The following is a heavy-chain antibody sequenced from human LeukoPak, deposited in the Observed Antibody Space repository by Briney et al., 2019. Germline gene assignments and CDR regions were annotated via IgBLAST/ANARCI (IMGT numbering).Heavy chain of an antibody. J-gene: IGHJ4*02. CDR3: ARGGNYVPY. V-gene: IGHV4-34*01. D-gene: IGHD4-11*01. Sequence: PSETLSLTCAVYGGSFSGYYWSWIRQPPGKGLEWIGEINHSGSTNYNPSLKSRVTISVDTSKNQFSLKLSSVTAADTAVYYCARGGNYVPYWGQGTLVTVSS. CDR1: GGSFSGYY. CDR2: INHSGST.